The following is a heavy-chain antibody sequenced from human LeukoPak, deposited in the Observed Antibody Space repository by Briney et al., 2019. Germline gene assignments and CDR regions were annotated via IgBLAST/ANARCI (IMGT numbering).Heavy chain of an antibody. Sequence: GGSLRLSCVASGFTFSSYWMSWVRQAPGKGLEWVANIKQDGSEKYYVDSVKGRFTISRDNAKNSLYLQMNSLRAEDTAVYYCAGAHFGAYEGFANLNFWGQGTLVTVSS. CDR2: IKQDGSEK. V-gene: IGHV3-7*01. J-gene: IGHJ4*02. D-gene: IGHD4-17*01. CDR3: AGAHFGAYEGFANLNF. CDR1: GFTFSSYW.